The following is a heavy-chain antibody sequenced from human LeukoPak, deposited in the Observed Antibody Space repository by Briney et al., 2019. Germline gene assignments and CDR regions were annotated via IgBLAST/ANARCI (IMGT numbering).Heavy chain of an antibody. J-gene: IGHJ3*01. D-gene: IGHD5-12*01. CDR2: INPNSGDT. CDR3: ARVDSGHDYGPS. Sequence: VASVKVSCKAPGYTFTAYYMHWVRQVPGQGLEWMGRINPNSGDTDYAQKFQGRVIMTRDTSISTAYMEVSRLRSDDTAVYYCARVDSGHDYGPSWGQGTTVTVSS. CDR1: GYTFTAYY. V-gene: IGHV1-2*06.